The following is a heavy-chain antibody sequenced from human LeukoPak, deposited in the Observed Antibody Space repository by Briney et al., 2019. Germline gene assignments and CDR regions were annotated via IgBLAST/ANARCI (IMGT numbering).Heavy chain of an antibody. CDR1: GGSFSGYY. D-gene: IGHD3-10*01. CDR3: ARHRTYYYGSGIFD. J-gene: IGHJ4*02. Sequence: SETLSLTCGVYGGSFSGYYWTWIRQSPGMGLEWIGEIIHTGRTNYNPSLTSRVSISVDTSKNQFSLELSSVTAADTAVYYCARHRTYYYGSGIFDWGQGTLVTVSS. V-gene: IGHV4-34*12. CDR2: IIHTGRT.